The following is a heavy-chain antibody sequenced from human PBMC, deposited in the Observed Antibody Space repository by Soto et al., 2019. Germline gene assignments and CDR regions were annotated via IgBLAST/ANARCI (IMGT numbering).Heavy chain of an antibody. CDR2: IWYDGSNK. V-gene: IGHV3-33*01. D-gene: IGHD3-10*01. CDR3: ARDGITMVREDFNWFDP. Sequence: GGSLRLSCAASGFTFSSYGMHWVRQAPGKGLEWVAVIWYDGSNKYYADSVKGRFTISRDNSKNTLYLQMNSLRAEDTAVYYCARDGITMVREDFNWFDPWGQGTLVTVSS. J-gene: IGHJ5*02. CDR1: GFTFSSYG.